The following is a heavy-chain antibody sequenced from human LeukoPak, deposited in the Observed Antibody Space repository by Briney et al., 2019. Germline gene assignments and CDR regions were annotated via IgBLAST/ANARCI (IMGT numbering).Heavy chain of an antibody. Sequence: ASVKVSCKASGYTFTSYGLSWVRQAPGQGLEWMGWISGYNGNTNHAQKFQGRLTMTTDTSTSTAYMELKSLRSDDTAVYYCARLEYSYGLGDYWGQGTLVTVSS. CDR1: GYTFTSYG. D-gene: IGHD5-18*01. CDR3: ARLEYSYGLGDY. J-gene: IGHJ4*02. V-gene: IGHV1-18*01. CDR2: ISGYNGNT.